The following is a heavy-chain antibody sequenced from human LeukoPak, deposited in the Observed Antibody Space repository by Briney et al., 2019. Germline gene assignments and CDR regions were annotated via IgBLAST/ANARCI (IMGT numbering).Heavy chain of an antibody. CDR2: IYTSGST. Sequence: SETLSLTCTVSGGSISSYYWSWIRQPAGKGLEWIGRIYTSGSTNCNPSLKSRVTMSVDTSKNQFSLRLSSVTAADTAVYYCARDGNYYETSGYYFSAFDIWGQGTMVTVSS. CDR3: ARDGNYYETSGYYFSAFDI. CDR1: GGSISSYY. V-gene: IGHV4-4*07. J-gene: IGHJ3*02. D-gene: IGHD3-22*01.